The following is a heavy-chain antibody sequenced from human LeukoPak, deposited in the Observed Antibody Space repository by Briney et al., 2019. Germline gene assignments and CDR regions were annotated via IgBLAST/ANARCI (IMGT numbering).Heavy chain of an antibody. Sequence: PGGSLRLSCAVSGFTFSNYWMSWVRQAPGKGREWVANIKQDGSEKYYVDSVKGRFTISRDNAKNSMYLQMNSLRSEDTAVYYCAREITHALHGMFYYASGTSLDYWGQGTLVTVSS. CDR1: GFTFSNYW. V-gene: IGHV3-7*01. D-gene: IGHD3-10*01. J-gene: IGHJ4*02. CDR3: AREITHALHGMFYYASGTSLDY. CDR2: IKQDGSEK.